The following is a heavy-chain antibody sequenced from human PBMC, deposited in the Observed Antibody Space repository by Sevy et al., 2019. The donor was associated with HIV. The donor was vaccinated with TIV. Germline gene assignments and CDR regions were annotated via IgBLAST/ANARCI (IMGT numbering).Heavy chain of an antibody. Sequence: GGSLRLSCAASGFTFSSYSMNWVRQAPGKGLEWVSSISSSSSYIYYADSVKGRFTISRDNAKNSLYLQMNSLRAEDTAVYYCARTNSLLNDAFDIWGQRTMVTVSS. CDR3: ARTNSLLNDAFDI. V-gene: IGHV3-21*01. CDR2: ISSSSSYI. J-gene: IGHJ3*02. CDR1: GFTFSSYS. D-gene: IGHD2-15*01.